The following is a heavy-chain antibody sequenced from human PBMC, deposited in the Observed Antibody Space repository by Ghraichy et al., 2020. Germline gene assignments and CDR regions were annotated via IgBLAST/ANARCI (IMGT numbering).Heavy chain of an antibody. CDR1: GGSISSYY. V-gene: IGHV4-59*01. J-gene: IGHJ6*02. D-gene: IGHD1-26*01. Sequence: SETLSLTCTVSGGSISSYYWSWIRQPPGKGLEWIGYIYYSGSTNYNPSLKSRVTISVDTSKNQFSLKLSSVTAADTAVYYCASSQGATVYYGMDVWGQGTTVTVSS. CDR3: ASSQGATVYYGMDV. CDR2: IYYSGST.